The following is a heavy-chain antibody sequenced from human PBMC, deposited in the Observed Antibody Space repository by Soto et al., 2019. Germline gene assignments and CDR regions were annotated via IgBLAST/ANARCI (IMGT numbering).Heavy chain of an antibody. J-gene: IGHJ4*02. Sequence: VQLLESGGGLLQPGGSLRLSCAASGFTFSSYAMNWVRQAPGKGLEWVSTISDSGGSTYYADSVKGRFTISRDNSKNTLSLQMNSRRAEDTAVYYCAKRSNTPAAMKSPFDYWGQGTLVTVSS. D-gene: IGHD2-2*01. CDR1: GFTFSSYA. CDR2: ISDSGGST. V-gene: IGHV3-23*01. CDR3: AKRSNTPAAMKSPFDY.